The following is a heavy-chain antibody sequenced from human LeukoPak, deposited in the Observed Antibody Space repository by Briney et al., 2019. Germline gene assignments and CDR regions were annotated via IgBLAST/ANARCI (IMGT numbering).Heavy chain of an antibody. CDR1: GGTFSSYA. Sequence: GASVKVSCKASGGTFSSYAISWVRQAPGQGLEWMGGIIPIFGTANYAQKFQGRVTITTDESTSTAYMELSSLRSEDTAVYYCATDPHEDSGYDLAHYWGQGTLVTVSS. CDR2: IIPIFGTA. V-gene: IGHV1-69*05. J-gene: IGHJ4*02. D-gene: IGHD5-12*01. CDR3: ATDPHEDSGYDLAHY.